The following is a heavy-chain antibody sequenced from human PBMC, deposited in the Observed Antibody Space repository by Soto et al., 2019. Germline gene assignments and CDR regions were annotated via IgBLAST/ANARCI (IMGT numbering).Heavy chain of an antibody. Sequence: QVQLVQSGAEVKKPGASVKVSCKASGYTFTSYGWVRQAPGQGLEWMGWISGSNGNTNYAQKLQGRVTMTTDTSTSTAHMELRSLRSDDTAVYYSARVRAAPGSYYFDYWGQGTLVTVSS. CDR3: ARVRAAPGSYYFDY. J-gene: IGHJ4*02. D-gene: IGHD6-13*01. CDR1: GYTFTSYG. V-gene: IGHV1-18*01. CDR2: ISGSNGNT.